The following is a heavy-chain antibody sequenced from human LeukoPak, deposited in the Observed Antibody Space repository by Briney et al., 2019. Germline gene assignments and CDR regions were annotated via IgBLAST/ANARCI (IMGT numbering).Heavy chain of an antibody. J-gene: IGHJ4*02. CDR2: INQGGSEK. D-gene: IGHD1-26*01. Sequence: GGSLRLSCAASGFTFSSYWMSWVRQAPGKGLEWVANINQGGSEKYYVDSVKGRFTISRDDAKNSLYLQMNNLRAEDTAVYYCARGKRWEHPFDYWGQGTLVTVSS. V-gene: IGHV3-7*01. CDR1: GFTFSSYW. CDR3: ARGKRWEHPFDY.